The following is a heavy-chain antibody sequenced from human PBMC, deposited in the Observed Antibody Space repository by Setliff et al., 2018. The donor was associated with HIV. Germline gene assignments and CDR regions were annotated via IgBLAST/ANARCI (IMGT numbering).Heavy chain of an antibody. Sequence: PGGSLRLSCAASGFIFDDYAMHWVRQAPGKGLEWVSGINWNSGRRAYADSVKGRFTISRDNAKNSLYLQMSSLRGDDTAVYYCARAAALTDIWGQGTLVTVSS. J-gene: IGHJ4*02. CDR2: INWNSGRR. D-gene: IGHD3-9*01. CDR3: ARAAALTDI. V-gene: IGHV3-9*01. CDR1: GFIFDDYA.